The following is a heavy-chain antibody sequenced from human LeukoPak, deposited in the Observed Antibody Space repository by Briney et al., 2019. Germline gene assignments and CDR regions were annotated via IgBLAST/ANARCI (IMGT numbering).Heavy chain of an antibody. CDR2: ISGSGGST. J-gene: IGHJ4*02. V-gene: IGHV3-23*01. CDR3: AKDFYQFVRGIDY. Sequence: PGGSLRLSCAASGFTFTSYAMSWVRQAPGKGLEWVSAISGSGGSTYYADSVKGRFTISRDNSKSTLFLQMNSLRAEDTAVYYCAKDFYQFVRGIDYWGQGTLVTVSS. CDR1: GFTFTSYA. D-gene: IGHD6-6*01.